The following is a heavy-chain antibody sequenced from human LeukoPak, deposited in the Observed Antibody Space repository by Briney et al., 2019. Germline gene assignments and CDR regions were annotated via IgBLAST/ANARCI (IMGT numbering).Heavy chain of an antibody. V-gene: IGHV3-7*05. CDR3: LSRHLGY. Sequence: PGGSLRLSCAASGFTFSGDCMSWVRQAPGKGLEWVASIKEDGSEKYYVDSVKGRFTVSRDNAKKSGQVPMDGLRVQDTAVYYGLSRHLGYWGQGTLVTVSS. J-gene: IGHJ4*02. CDR1: GFTFSGDC. CDR2: IKEDGSEK.